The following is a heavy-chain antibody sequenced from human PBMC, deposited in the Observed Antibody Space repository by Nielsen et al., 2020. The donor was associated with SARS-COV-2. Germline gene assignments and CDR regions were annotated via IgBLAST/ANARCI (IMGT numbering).Heavy chain of an antibody. CDR3: ARGTRAVGMDV. CDR1: GFTFSSYD. D-gene: IGHD2-2*01. V-gene: IGHV3-13*04. Sequence: GESLKISCAASGFTFSSYDMHWVRQATGKGLEWVSAIGTAGDTYYPGSVKGRFTISRENAKNSLYLQMNSLRAGDTAVYYCARGTRAVGMDVWDQGTTVTVSS. J-gene: IGHJ6*02. CDR2: IGTAGDT.